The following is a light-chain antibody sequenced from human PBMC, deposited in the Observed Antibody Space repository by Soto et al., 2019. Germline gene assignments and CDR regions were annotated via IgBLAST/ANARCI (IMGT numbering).Light chain of an antibody. CDR3: QQRSNWLFT. CDR1: QSVSSY. J-gene: IGKJ3*01. CDR2: DAS. V-gene: IGKV3-11*01. Sequence: DIVLTQSPATLSLSPGERATLSCRASQSVSSYLAWYQQKPGQAPRLLIYDASNKTTGIPARFSGSGSGTDFTLTMSGLEPDDFAVYYCQQRSNWLFTFGPGTKVDIK.